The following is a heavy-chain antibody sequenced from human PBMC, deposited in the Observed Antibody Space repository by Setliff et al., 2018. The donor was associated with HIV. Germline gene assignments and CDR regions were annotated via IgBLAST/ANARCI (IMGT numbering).Heavy chain of an antibody. V-gene: IGHV1-69*02. CDR2: IIPILGVA. CDR3: VRGVQSPPHYSYYYMDV. Sequence: SVKVSCKASRSTFNSHTINWVRQAPGQGLDWMGRIIPILGVANYAQRFQGKVTITTDKSTSTAYMEMTSLGFDDTAMYYCVRGVQSPPHYSYYYMDVWGEGTMVTVSS. D-gene: IGHD3-3*01. CDR1: RSTFNSHT. J-gene: IGHJ6*03.